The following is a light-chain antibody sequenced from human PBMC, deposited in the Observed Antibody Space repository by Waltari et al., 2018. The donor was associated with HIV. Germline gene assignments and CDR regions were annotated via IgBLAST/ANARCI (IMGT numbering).Light chain of an antibody. CDR3: AAWDDSLNGL. J-gene: IGLJ3*02. V-gene: IGLV1-44*01. CDR1: SSNIGSNT. Sequence: QSVLTQPPSASGTPGQRVTISCSGSSSNIGSNTVNWFQHLPGTAPKLLIYSNNQRPSEVPALFSGSKSGTSASLAISGLQSEDEAYYYCAAWDDSLNGLFGGGTKLTV. CDR2: SNN.